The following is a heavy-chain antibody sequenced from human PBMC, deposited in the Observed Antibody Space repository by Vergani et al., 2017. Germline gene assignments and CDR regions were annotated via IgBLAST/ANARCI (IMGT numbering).Heavy chain of an antibody. Sequence: VQLVESGGGLVQPGGSLKLSCAASGFTFSDYYMSWIRQAPGKGLEWVSYISSSGSTIYYADSVKGRFTISRDNAKNSLYLQMNSLRAEDTAVYYCARRRKEYSSSSSYRYFDYWGQGTLVTVSS. J-gene: IGHJ4*02. CDR1: GFTFSDYY. D-gene: IGHD6-6*01. CDR3: ARRRKEYSSSSSYRYFDY. CDR2: ISSSGSTI. V-gene: IGHV3-11*01.